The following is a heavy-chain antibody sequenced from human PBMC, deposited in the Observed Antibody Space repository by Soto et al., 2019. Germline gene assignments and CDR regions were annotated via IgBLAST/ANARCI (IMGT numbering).Heavy chain of an antibody. Sequence: QLQLQESGSGLVKPSQTLSLTCAVSGGSISSGGYSWSWIRQPPGKGLEWIGYIYHSGSTYYNTSLKSRVARSVDRSKNQLPLKLSSVTAADTDVYYCARAHTVYALVWGQGTLVTVSS. CDR1: GGSISSGGYS. D-gene: IGHD2-2*01. J-gene: IGHJ1*01. CDR3: ARAHTVYALV. CDR2: IYHSGST. V-gene: IGHV4-30-2*01.